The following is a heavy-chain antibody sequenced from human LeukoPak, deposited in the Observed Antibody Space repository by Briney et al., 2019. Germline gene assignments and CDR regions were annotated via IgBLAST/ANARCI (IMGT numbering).Heavy chain of an antibody. CDR2: IYPGDSAT. CDR3: ARLPYCGGDCYPNWFDT. CDR1: GYRFTSYW. J-gene: IGHJ5*02. V-gene: IGHV5-51*01. D-gene: IGHD2-21*02. Sequence: GESLKISCKGSGYRFTSYWIGWVRQMPGKGLELMGVIYPGDSATRYSPSFQGQVAISVDKSIRTAYLQWSSLKASDIAMYYCARLPYCGGDCYPNWFDTWGQGTLVTVSS.